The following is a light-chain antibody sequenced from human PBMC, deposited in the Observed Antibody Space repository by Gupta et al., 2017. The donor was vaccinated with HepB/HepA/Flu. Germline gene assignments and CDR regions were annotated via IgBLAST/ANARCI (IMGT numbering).Light chain of an antibody. CDR3: QHNNSWPRWT. V-gene: IGKV3-15*01. Sequence: EIVMTQSPAPLSVSAGEKPTLSGRASQSVSSNLAWYQQKPEQAPRLLTYGPSTSATGIPARFSGRASGTEFTLTISILHSEDVADYCWQHNNSWPRWTFGQGTNVEIK. CDR1: QSVSSN. J-gene: IGKJ1*01. CDR2: GPS.